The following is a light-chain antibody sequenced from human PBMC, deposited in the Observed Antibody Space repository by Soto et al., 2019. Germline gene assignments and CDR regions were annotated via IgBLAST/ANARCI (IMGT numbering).Light chain of an antibody. CDR3: CSFAGSSTDVV. V-gene: IGLV2-23*01. CDR1: SSDVGSYNL. J-gene: IGLJ2*01. CDR2: EGT. Sequence: QSALTQPASVSGSPGQSITISCTGTSSDVGSYNLVSWYRQHPGKAPKLMIYEGTKRPSGISIRFSGSISDNTASLTIIGLQAEDEASYHCCSFAGSSTDVVFGGGTKLTVL.